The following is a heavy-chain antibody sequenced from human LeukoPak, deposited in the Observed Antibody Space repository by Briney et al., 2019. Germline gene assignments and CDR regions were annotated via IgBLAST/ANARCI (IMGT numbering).Heavy chain of an antibody. CDR3: AKGRDSTSCYDN. CDR1: GFTFTNCA. Sequence: GGSLRLSCAASGFTFTNCAMSWVRQAPGKGLEWVSAISGSGGGTYYADSVKGRFTISRDNSMNMLFLQMNSLRAEDTAVYYCAKGRDSTSCYDNWGQGTLVTVSS. V-gene: IGHV3-23*01. D-gene: IGHD2-2*01. J-gene: IGHJ4*02. CDR2: ISGSGGGT.